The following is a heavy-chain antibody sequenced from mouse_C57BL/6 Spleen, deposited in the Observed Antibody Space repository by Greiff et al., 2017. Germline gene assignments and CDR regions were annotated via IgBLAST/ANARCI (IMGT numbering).Heavy chain of an antibody. J-gene: IGHJ1*03. V-gene: IGHV3-8*01. Sequence: EVKLMESGPGLAKPSQTLSLTCSVTGYSITSDYWNWIRKFPGHKLEYMGYISYSGSTYYNPSLKSRISITRDTAKNQYYLPLKSVTTEDTATYYCARDYDSSSYWYFDVWGTGTTVTVSS. D-gene: IGHD1-1*01. CDR1: GYSITSDY. CDR3: ARDYDSSSYWYFDV. CDR2: ISYSGST.